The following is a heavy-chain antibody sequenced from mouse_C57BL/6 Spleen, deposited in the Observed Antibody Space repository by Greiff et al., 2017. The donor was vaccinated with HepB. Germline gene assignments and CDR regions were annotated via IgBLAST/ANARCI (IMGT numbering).Heavy chain of an antibody. D-gene: IGHD3-2*02. Sequence: QVQLKQSGAELAKPGASVKLSCKASGYTFTSYWMHWVKQRPGQGLEWIGYINPSSGYTKYNQKFKDKATLTADKSSSTAYMQLSSLTYEDSAVYYCARSGHYSSGLHYYAMGYWGQGTSVTVSS. CDR1: GYTFTSYW. CDR2: INPSSGYT. V-gene: IGHV1-7*01. CDR3: ARSGHYSSGLHYYAMGY. J-gene: IGHJ4*01.